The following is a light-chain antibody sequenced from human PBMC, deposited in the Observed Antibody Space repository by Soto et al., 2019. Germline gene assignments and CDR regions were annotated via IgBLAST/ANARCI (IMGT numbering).Light chain of an antibody. CDR1: QSVSNNY. Sequence: EIVLTQSPGTLSLSPGERATLSCRASQSVSNNYLAWYQQKPGQAPRLLIYGASNRATGIPDRFSGSGSGTDFTLTISRLEPEDFAVYYCQKYGSFWTFGQGTKVEIK. CDR2: GAS. V-gene: IGKV3-20*01. CDR3: QKYGSFWT. J-gene: IGKJ1*01.